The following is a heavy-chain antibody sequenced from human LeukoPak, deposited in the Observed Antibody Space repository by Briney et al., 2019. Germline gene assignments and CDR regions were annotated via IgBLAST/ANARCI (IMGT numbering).Heavy chain of an antibody. CDR3: ARRGYGDWTVDY. CDR2: IYPGDSDT. Sequence: GESLKISCKGSGYSFTTYWIGRVRQMPGKGLEWMGIIYPGDSDTRYSPSFQGQVTISADRSTSTAYLQWSSLKASDTAIYYCARRGYGDWTVDYWGQGTLVTVSS. J-gene: IGHJ4*02. CDR1: GYSFTTYW. D-gene: IGHD4-17*01. V-gene: IGHV5-51*01.